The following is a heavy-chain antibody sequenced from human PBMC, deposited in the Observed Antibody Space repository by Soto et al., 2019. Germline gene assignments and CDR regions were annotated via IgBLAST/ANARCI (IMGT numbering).Heavy chain of an antibody. CDR2: ISYDGSNK. CDR1: GFTFSSYG. J-gene: IGHJ4*02. D-gene: IGHD3-16*01. Sequence: GGSLRLSCAASGFTFSSYGMHWVRQAPGKGLEWVAVISYDGSNKYYADSVKGRFTISRDNSKNTLYLQMTSLRPEDTAVYYCVKEYTTPTLYHFDYWGQGTLVTVSS. CDR3: VKEYTTPTLYHFDY. V-gene: IGHV3-30*18.